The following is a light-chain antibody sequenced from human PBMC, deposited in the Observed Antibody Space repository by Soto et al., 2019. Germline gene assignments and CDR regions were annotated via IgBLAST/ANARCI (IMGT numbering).Light chain of an antibody. J-gene: IGKJ1*01. CDR2: DAS. Sequence: DIQMTQSPSSLSASVGDRVTITCRASQSIVTYLNWYLQKPGKAPKLLIYDASSLESGVPSRFSGSGSGTEFTLTISSLQPDDFATYYCQHYNTYSTFGQGTKVDIK. CDR1: QSIVTY. V-gene: IGKV1-5*01. CDR3: QHYNTYST.